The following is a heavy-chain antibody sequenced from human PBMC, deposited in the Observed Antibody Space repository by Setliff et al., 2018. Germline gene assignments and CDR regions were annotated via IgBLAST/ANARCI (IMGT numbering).Heavy chain of an antibody. CDR2: ITDDGGTT. V-gene: IGHV3-23*01. CDR3: ARLALTGYDSSGYYYALEYYYYMDV. J-gene: IGHJ6*03. Sequence: PGGSLRLSCAASGFSINVYSMNWVRQAPGKGLEWVSAITDDGGTTHYAGSVKGRFTIARDNANQSLYLQMNSLRAEDTAVYYCARLALTGYDSSGYYYALEYYYYMDVWGKGTTVTV. CDR1: GFSINVYS. D-gene: IGHD3-22*01.